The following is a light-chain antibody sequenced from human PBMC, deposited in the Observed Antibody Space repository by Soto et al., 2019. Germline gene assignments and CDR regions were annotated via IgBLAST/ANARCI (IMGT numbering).Light chain of an antibody. J-gene: IGKJ4*01. V-gene: IGKV1-39*01. Sequence: DIQMTQSPSSLSASVGDRVTITCRASQTISGYLNWYQQKPGKAPELLIYAASYLGNGVPSRFSGSGSGTYFTLTLSSLQPEDLATYYFLQSYATPRTFDAGTKGHIK. CDR1: QTISGY. CDR3: LQSYATPRT. CDR2: AAS.